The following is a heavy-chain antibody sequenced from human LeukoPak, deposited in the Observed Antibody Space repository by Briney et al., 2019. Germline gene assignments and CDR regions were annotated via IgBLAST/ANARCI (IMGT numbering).Heavy chain of an antibody. J-gene: IGHJ4*02. Sequence: PGGSLRLSCAASGFMFSSYGMSWVRQAPGKELEWVSVISGNGGSTYYADSVKGRFTISRDNSKNTLYLQMNSLRAEDTAVYYCAKDGTSWSGSHDFDYWGQGTLVTVSS. D-gene: IGHD3-3*01. CDR3: AKDGTSWSGSHDFDY. CDR1: GFMFSSYG. V-gene: IGHV3-23*01. CDR2: ISGNGGST.